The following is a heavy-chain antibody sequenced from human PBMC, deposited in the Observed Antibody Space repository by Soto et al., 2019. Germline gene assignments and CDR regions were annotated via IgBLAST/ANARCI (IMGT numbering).Heavy chain of an antibody. CDR1: GFTFSDAW. CDR3: VRATYFSDSSGYTRCFDY. V-gene: IGHV3-15*01. CDR2: IKSKTDGGTT. Sequence: GGSLRLSCAASGFTFSDAWMNWVRQAPGKGLEWVGRIKSKTDGGTTDYAAPVKGRVTISRDDSKNTLYLQMNSLKTEDTAVYYCVRATYFSDSSGYTRCFDYWGQGTLVTVPQ. J-gene: IGHJ4*02. D-gene: IGHD3-22*01.